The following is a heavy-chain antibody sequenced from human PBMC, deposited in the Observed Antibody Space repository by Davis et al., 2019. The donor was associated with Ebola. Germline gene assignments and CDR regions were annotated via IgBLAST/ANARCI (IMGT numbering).Heavy chain of an antibody. J-gene: IGHJ3*02. Sequence: PSETLSLTCTVSGGSISSGDYYWSWIRQPPGKGLEWIGYIYYSGSTYYNPSLKSRVTISVDTSKNQFSLKLSSVTAADTAVYYCARAVRGVYCGGDCYFVHDAFDIWGQGTMVTVSS. CDR1: GGSISSGDYY. V-gene: IGHV4-30-4*08. D-gene: IGHD2-21*01. CDR3: ARAVRGVYCGGDCYFVHDAFDI. CDR2: IYYSGST.